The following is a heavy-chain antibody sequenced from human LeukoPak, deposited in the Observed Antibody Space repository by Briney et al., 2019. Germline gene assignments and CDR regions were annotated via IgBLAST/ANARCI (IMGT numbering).Heavy chain of an antibody. Sequence: ASVKVSCKASGYTFTSYGISWVRQAPGQGLEWMGWISAYNGNTNYAQKLQGRVTMTTDTSTSTAYMELRSLRSDDTAVYYCARAFLRIGASYYYYGMDVWSQGTTVTVSS. CDR3: ARAFLRIGASYYYYGMDV. CDR2: ISAYNGNT. CDR1: GYTFTSYG. D-gene: IGHD3-3*01. J-gene: IGHJ6*02. V-gene: IGHV1-18*01.